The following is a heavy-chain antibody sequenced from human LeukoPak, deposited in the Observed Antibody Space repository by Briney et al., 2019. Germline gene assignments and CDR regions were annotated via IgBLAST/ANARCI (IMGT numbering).Heavy chain of an antibody. Sequence: GGSLRLSCAASGFSFSVYWMHWVRQAPGKGLEWVSVYSGGSTYYADSVEGRFTISRDNSKNTVSLQMKSLRAEDTAVYYCARFGAREGRDGYNRPFDYWGQGTLVTVSS. D-gene: IGHD5-24*01. V-gene: IGHV3-53*01. CDR2: YSGGST. CDR3: ARFGAREGRDGYNRPFDY. J-gene: IGHJ4*02. CDR1: GFSFSVYW.